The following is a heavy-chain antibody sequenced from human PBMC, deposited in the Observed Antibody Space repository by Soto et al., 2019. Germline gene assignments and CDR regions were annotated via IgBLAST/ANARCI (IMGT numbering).Heavy chain of an antibody. CDR2: ISAYNGNT. CDR1: GYTFTSYV. V-gene: IGHV1-18*01. Sequence: GASVKVSCKASGYTFTSYVISWVRQAPGQGLEWMGWISAYNGNTNYAQKLQGRVTMTTDTSTSTAYMELRSLRSDDTAVYCCARGYYDFWSGPTRYYYMDVWGKGTTVTVSS. CDR3: ARGYYDFWSGPTRYYYMDV. J-gene: IGHJ6*03. D-gene: IGHD3-3*01.